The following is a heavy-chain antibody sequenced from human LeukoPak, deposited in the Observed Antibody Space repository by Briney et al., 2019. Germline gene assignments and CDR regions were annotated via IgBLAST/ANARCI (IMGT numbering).Heavy chain of an antibody. V-gene: IGHV4-39*07. CDR2: IYYGGNT. CDR1: GDSISNSGYY. Sequence: PSETLSLTCIVSGDSISNSGYYWGWIRQPPGKGLEWIGSIYYGGNTYHNPSLKSRVTISVDTSRNHFSLKLSSVTAADTAVYYCGVGSGYDDYWGQGTLVTVSS. D-gene: IGHD5-12*01. CDR3: GVGSGYDDY. J-gene: IGHJ4*02.